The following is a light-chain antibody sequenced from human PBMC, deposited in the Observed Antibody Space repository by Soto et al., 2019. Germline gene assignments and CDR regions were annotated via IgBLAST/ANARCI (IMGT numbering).Light chain of an antibody. CDR1: SSDVGAYNF. CDR3: SAYTVSRTYV. V-gene: IGLV2-14*03. CDR2: NVY. Sequence: QSALTQPASVSGSPGQSIPISCTGTSSDVGAYNFVSWHQQHPGKAPKLMIYNVYDRPSGISYRFSGSKSGNTASLTISGLQGEDEADYYCSAYTVSRTYVFGTGTKLTVL. J-gene: IGLJ1*01.